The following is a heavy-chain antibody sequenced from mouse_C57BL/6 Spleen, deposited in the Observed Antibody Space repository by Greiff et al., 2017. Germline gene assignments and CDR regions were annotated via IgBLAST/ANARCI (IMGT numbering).Heavy chain of an antibody. CDR1: GYAFTNYL. CDR2: INPGSGGT. CDR3: ARWDDGYYFDY. V-gene: IGHV1-54*01. D-gene: IGHD2-3*01. Sequence: VMLVESGAELVRPGTSVKVSCKASGYAFTNYLIEWVKQRPGQGLEWIGVINPGSGGTNYNEKFKGKATLTADKSSSTAYMQLSSLTSEDSAVYFCARWDDGYYFDYWGQGTTLTVSS. J-gene: IGHJ2*01.